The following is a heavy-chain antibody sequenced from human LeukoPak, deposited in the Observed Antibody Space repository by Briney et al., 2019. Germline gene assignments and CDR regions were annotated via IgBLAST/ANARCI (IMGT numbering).Heavy chain of an antibody. CDR1: GYTFTGYY. CDR2: INPNSGGT. D-gene: IGHD3-9*01. Sequence: WASVKVSCKASGYTFTGYYMHWVRQAPGQGLEWMGWINPNSGGTNYAQKFQGRVTMTRDTSISTAYMELSRLRSDDTAVYYCARGTLLRYFDWLLPDSDIDYWDQGTLVTVSS. J-gene: IGHJ4*02. V-gene: IGHV1-2*02. CDR3: ARGTLLRYFDWLLPDSDIDY.